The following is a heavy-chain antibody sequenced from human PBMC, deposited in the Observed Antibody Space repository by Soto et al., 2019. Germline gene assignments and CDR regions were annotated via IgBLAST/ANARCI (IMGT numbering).Heavy chain of an antibody. D-gene: IGHD3-16*01. CDR1: GFAVSRSY. Sequence: EVQLVESGGGLVQPGGSLRLSCAGSGFAVSRSYMTWVRQAPGKGLEWVSVIFAGGLSSYADSVKGRFMMYRETSNNTLFLQMNKLRAEDTAVYYCAMGLHSESLYLSLAANWGQGVLVTVSS. V-gene: IGHV3-66*01. J-gene: IGHJ4*02. CDR2: IFAGGLS. CDR3: AMGLHSESLYLSLAAN.